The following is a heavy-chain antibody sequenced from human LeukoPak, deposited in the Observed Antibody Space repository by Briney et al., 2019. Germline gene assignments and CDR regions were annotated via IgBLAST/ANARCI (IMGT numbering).Heavy chain of an antibody. D-gene: IGHD1-1*01. CDR1: GFTFSSYS. J-gene: IGHJ4*02. CDR3: ARDLDGVENSFDY. V-gene: IGHV3-48*04. CDR2: ISSSSSTI. Sequence: PGGSLRLSCAASGFTFSSYSMNWVRQAPGKGLERVSYISSSSSTIYYADSVKGRFTISRDNAKNSLYLQMNSLRAEDTAVYYCARDLDGVENSFDYWGQGTLVTVSS.